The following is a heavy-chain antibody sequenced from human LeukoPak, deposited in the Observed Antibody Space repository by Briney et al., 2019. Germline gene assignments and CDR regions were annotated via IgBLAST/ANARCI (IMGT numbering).Heavy chain of an antibody. CDR2: INAGNGNT. D-gene: IGHD4-17*01. J-gene: IGHJ6*02. Sequence: ASVKVSCKASGYTFTSYAMHWVRQAPGQRLEWMGWINAGNGNTKYSQKFQGRVTITRDTSASAAYMELSSLRSEDTAVYYCARDPISFYGDYALSSSGMDVWGQGTTVTVSS. CDR3: ARDPISFYGDYALSSSGMDV. CDR1: GYTFTSYA. V-gene: IGHV1-3*01.